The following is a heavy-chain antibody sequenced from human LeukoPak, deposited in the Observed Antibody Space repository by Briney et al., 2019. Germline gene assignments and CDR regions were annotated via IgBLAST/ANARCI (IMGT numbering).Heavy chain of an antibody. V-gene: IGHV4-59*12. D-gene: IGHD2-15*01. CDR2: IYYSGST. Sequence: SETLSLTCTASGGSISSYYWSWIRQPPGKGLEWIGYIYYSGSTNYNPSLKSRVTISVDRSKNQFSLKLSSVTAADTAVYYCARVFCSGGSCRFDYWGQGTLVTVSS. CDR1: GGSISSYY. J-gene: IGHJ4*02. CDR3: ARVFCSGGSCRFDY.